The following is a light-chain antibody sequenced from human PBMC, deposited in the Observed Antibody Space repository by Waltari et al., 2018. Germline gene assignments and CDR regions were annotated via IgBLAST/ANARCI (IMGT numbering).Light chain of an antibody. J-gene: IGKJ4*01. CDR3: QQYGASPT. V-gene: IGKV3-20*01. CDR1: QNVHNNY. Sequence: EIVLTQSPGTLSFSPGDGASLSCRASQNVHNNYLAWYQQRPGQAPRLLIYGASSRATGIPDRFSGSGSGTDFTLSISRLEPEDFAVYYCQQYGASPTFGGGTKVEMK. CDR2: GAS.